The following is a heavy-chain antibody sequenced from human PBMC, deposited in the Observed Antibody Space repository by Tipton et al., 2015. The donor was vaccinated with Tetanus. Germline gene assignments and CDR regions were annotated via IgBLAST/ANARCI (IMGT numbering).Heavy chain of an antibody. Sequence: MQLVQSGAEVKKPGESLKIPCEGSGYNFTTYWIGWVRQMPGKGLEWMGIIYPGDSDTRYSPSFQGQVTISADKSITSAYLEWSSLRASDTAMYYCARFFGSGWPIDYWGQGTLVTVSS. CDR3: ARFFGSGWPIDY. CDR2: IYPGDSDT. J-gene: IGHJ4*02. D-gene: IGHD6-19*01. CDR1: GYNFTTYW. V-gene: IGHV5-51*01.